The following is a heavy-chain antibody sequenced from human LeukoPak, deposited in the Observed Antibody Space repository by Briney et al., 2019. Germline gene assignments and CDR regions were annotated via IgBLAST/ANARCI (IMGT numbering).Heavy chain of an antibody. J-gene: IGHJ3*02. D-gene: IGHD1-26*01. Sequence: PSETLSLTCTVSGGSISSSSYYWGWIRQPPGKGLEWIGSIYYSGSTYYNPSLKSRVTISVDTSKNQFSLKLSSVTAADTAVYYCARRAATWDDAFDIWGQGTMVTVSS. V-gene: IGHV4-39*07. CDR3: ARRAATWDDAFDI. CDR2: IYYSGST. CDR1: GGSISSSSYY.